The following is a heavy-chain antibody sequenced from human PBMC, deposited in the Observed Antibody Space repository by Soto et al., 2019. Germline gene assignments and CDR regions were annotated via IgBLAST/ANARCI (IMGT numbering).Heavy chain of an antibody. J-gene: IGHJ4*02. V-gene: IGHV1-24*01. D-gene: IGHD3-3*01. CDR2: FEPEDGEI. CDR3: ATQALMSSHPGVGATYFDR. Sequence: ASVTVSCTASGYTFTSYYMHWVRQAPGIGLEWMGGFEPEDGEIVYAQIFEGRVTMTEDTSTDTAYMEVSSLRSEDTAVYYCATQALMSSHPGVGATYFDRWGQGTLVTVSS. CDR1: GYTFTSYY.